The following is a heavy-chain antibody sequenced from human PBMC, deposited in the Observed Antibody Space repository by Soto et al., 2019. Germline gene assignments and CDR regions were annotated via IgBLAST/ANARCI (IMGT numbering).Heavy chain of an antibody. V-gene: IGHV3-23*01. D-gene: IGHD6-19*01. J-gene: IGHJ5*02. CDR3: ATHGWDL. CDR2: INGGRA. CDR1: GFTLSRSD. Sequence: EVQLLESGGGLVQPGGSLRLSCAASGFTLSRSDMSWVRQTPGKGLEWVSAINGGRAFYGDSVEGRFTVSRDNSKNTLYLQMNSLRVEDTAIYYCATHGWDLWGQGTLVTVSS.